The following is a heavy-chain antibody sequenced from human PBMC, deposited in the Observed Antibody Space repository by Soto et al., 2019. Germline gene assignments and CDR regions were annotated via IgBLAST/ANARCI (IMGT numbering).Heavy chain of an antibody. J-gene: IGHJ4*02. D-gene: IGHD5-12*01. Sequence: GGSLRLSCAASGFTFSSYGMHWVRQAPGKGLEWVAVIWYDGSNKYYADSVKGRFTISRDNSKNTLYLQMNSLRAEDTAVYYCAASSHRGSGYDRPYDYWGQGTLVTVSS. CDR3: AASSHRGSGYDRPYDY. CDR2: IWYDGSNK. CDR1: GFTFSSYG. V-gene: IGHV3-33*01.